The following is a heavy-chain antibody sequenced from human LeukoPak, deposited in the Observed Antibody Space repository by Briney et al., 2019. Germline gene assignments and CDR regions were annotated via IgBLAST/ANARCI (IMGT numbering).Heavy chain of an antibody. Sequence: ASVKASCKASGYTFTGYYMHWVRQAPGQGLEWMGWINPNSGGTNYAQKFQGRVTMTRDTSISTAYMELSRLRSDDTVVYYCARDRDDSSGYLYFQHWGQGTLVTVSS. CDR3: ARDRDDSSGYLYFQH. V-gene: IGHV1-2*02. D-gene: IGHD3-22*01. CDR1: GYTFTGYY. CDR2: INPNSGGT. J-gene: IGHJ1*01.